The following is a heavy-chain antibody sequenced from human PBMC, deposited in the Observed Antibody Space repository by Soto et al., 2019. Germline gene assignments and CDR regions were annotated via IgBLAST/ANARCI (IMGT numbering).Heavy chain of an antibody. D-gene: IGHD2-2*01. V-gene: IGHV1-8*01. CDR2: MNPNSGNT. CDR3: ARGLGSGIVFVPAAGPHALDV. Sequence: QVQLVQSGAEVKKPGASVKVSCKASGYTFTSYDINWVRQATGQGLEWMGWMNPNSGNTGYAQKFQGRVTMTRNTSISTAYMELSSLRSEDTAVYYCARGLGSGIVFVPAAGPHALDVWGQGTTVTVSS. J-gene: IGHJ6*02. CDR1: GYTFTSYD.